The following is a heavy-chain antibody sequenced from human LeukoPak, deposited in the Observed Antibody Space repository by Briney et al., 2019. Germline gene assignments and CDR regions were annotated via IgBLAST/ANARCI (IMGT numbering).Heavy chain of an antibody. Sequence: PSQTLSLTCAVSGGSISSGGYSWSWIRQPPGKGLEWIGYIYHSGSTYYNPSLKSRVTISVDRSKNQFSLKLSSATAADTAVYYCARGIGGSRAVHYYYGMDVWGQGTTVTVSS. V-gene: IGHV4-30-2*01. CDR1: GGSISSGGYS. CDR2: IYHSGST. D-gene: IGHD2-15*01. CDR3: ARGIGGSRAVHYYYGMDV. J-gene: IGHJ6*02.